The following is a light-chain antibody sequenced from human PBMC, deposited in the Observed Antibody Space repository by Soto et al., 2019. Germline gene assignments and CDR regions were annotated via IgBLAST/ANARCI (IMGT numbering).Light chain of an antibody. J-gene: IGKJ1*01. CDR2: ASS. CDR3: LQDYRYPWT. CDR1: QGIGYD. Sequence: AIQMTQSPSSLSASVGDRVTITCRASQGIGYDLGWYQQKPGKAPKLLIYASSRLQNGVPSRFSGGGAGTDFILTISSLQPEDFATDYCLQDYRYPWTFGQGTKVEIK. V-gene: IGKV1-6*01.